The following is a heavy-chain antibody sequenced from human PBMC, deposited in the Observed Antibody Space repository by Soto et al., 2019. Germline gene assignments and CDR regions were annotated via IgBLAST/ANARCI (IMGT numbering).Heavy chain of an antibody. V-gene: IGHV3-23*01. CDR3: AKDGPYSSSWPKDPYNWFDP. D-gene: IGHD6-13*01. Sequence: GGSLRLSCAASGFTFSSYAMSWVRQAPGKGLEWVSAISGSGGSTYYADSVKGRFTISRDNSKNTLYLQMNSLRAEDTAVYYYAKDGPYSSSWPKDPYNWFDPWGQGTLVTVSS. CDR2: ISGSGGST. J-gene: IGHJ5*02. CDR1: GFTFSSYA.